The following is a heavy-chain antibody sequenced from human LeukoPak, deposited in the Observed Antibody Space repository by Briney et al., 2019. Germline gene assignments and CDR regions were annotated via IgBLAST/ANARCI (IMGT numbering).Heavy chain of an antibody. CDR2: ISGSGGST. Sequence: GGSLRLSCAASVFTFSSYAMSSVRQAPGKGLEWVSAISGSGGSTYYADSVKGRFTISRDNSKNTLYLQMNSLRAEDTAVYYCAKGRPYDILTGYYRHKYYFDYWGQGTLVTVSS. CDR1: VFTFSSYA. CDR3: AKGRPYDILTGYYRHKYYFDY. D-gene: IGHD3-9*01. V-gene: IGHV3-23*01. J-gene: IGHJ4*02.